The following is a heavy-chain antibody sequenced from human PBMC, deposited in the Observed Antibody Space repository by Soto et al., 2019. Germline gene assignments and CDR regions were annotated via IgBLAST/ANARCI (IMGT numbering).Heavy chain of an antibody. CDR2: ISGSGGTT. J-gene: IGHJ5*02. CDR3: AKDRSIVGPNWFDP. Sequence: GGSLSLSCAASGFTFSSYAMSWVRQAPGKGLEWVSGISGSGGTTDYADSVKGRFTISRDNFKNTVYLQMNSLRAEDTAIYYCAKDRSIVGPNWFDPWGQGTLVTVSS. CDR1: GFTFSSYA. D-gene: IGHD6-6*01. V-gene: IGHV3-23*01.